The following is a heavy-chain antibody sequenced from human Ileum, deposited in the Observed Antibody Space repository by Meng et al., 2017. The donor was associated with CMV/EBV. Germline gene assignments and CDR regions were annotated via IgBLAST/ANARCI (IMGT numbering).Heavy chain of an antibody. CDR1: GGSLSRYY. Sequence: SETLSLTCTVSGGSLSRYYWSWIRQPPGKGLEWIGHIFYSGSTNYDTSLKSRVTISVDSSNNQFPLKLSTVTAADTAVYYCARAGKTYATGWYDYWGQGKMVTVSS. V-gene: IGHV4-59*01. J-gene: IGHJ4*02. CDR3: ARAGKTYATGWYDY. CDR2: IFYSGST. D-gene: IGHD6-19*01.